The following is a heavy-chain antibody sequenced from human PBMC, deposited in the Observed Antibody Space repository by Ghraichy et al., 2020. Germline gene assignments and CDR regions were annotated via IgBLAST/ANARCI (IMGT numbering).Heavy chain of an antibody. CDR1: GFTFTNYW. CDR2: IKSDGSST. V-gene: IGHV3-74*01. CDR3: ARGRNTYTTFFDY. D-gene: IGHD3-16*01. Sequence: GGSLRLSCAASGFTFTNYWMHWVRQAPGKGLVWVSRIKSDGSSTSYADSVKGRFTISRDNARNTVYLQMNTLTAEDTAVYYCARGRNTYTTFFDYWGHGNLVTGSS. J-gene: IGHJ4*01.